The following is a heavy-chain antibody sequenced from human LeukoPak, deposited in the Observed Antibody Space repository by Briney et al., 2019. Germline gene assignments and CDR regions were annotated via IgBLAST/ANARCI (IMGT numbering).Heavy chain of an antibody. Sequence: ASVKVSCKASGFTFTTYGLSWVRHAPGQGLEWMAWISADNGNTHYAQSFQGRLTVTTDTSTSTGYMELRDLRSDDTAIYYCTRFLGNGWFDPWGRGTVVTVSS. J-gene: IGHJ5*02. CDR3: TRFLGNGWFDP. CDR2: ISADNGNT. D-gene: IGHD2-8*01. V-gene: IGHV1-18*01. CDR1: GFTFTTYG.